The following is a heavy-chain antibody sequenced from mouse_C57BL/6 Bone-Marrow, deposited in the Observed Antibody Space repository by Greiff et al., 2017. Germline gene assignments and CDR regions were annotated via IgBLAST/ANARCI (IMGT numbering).Heavy chain of an antibody. J-gene: IGHJ4*01. V-gene: IGHV14-4*01. D-gene: IGHD1-1*01. CDR2: IDPENGDT. Sequence: LVDSGAELVRPGASVKLSCTASGFNIKDDYMHWVKQRPEQGLEWIGWIDPENGDTEYASKFQGKATITADTSSNTAYLQLSSLTSEDTAVYYCTPTTVVAEDYAMDYWGQGTSVTVSS. CDR3: TPTTVVAEDYAMDY. CDR1: GFNIKDDY.